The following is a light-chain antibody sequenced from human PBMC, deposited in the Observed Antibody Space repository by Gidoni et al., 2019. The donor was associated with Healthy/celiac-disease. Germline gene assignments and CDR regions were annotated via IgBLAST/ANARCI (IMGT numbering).Light chain of an antibody. V-gene: IGKV3-11*01. J-gene: IGKJ3*01. Sequence: EIVLTQSPATLSLSPGERATLSCRASQSVSSYVAWYQQKPGQAPRLRIYDASNRATGIPARFSGSGSGTDFTLTISSLEPEDFAVYYCQQRSNWPPEFTFGPGTKVDIK. CDR2: DAS. CDR3: QQRSNWPPEFT. CDR1: QSVSSY.